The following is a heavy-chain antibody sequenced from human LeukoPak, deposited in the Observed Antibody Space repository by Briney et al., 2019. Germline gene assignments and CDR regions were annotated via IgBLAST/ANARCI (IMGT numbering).Heavy chain of an antibody. J-gene: IGHJ4*02. CDR1: GGSISSYY. CDR3: ARGYYGSGSYFDY. CDR2: IYCSGST. D-gene: IGHD3-10*01. Sequence: PSETLSLTCTVSGGSISSYYWSWIRQPPGKGLEWIGYIYCSGSTNYNPSLKSRVTISVDTSKNQFSLKLSSVTAADTAVYYCARGYYGSGSYFDYWGQGTLVTVSS. V-gene: IGHV4-59*13.